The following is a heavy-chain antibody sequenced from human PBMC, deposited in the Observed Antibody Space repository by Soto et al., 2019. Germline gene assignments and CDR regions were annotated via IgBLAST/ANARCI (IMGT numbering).Heavy chain of an antibody. Sequence: GASVKVSCKASGGTFSSYAISWVRQAPGQGLEWMGGIIPIFGTANYAQKFQGRVTITADESTSTAYMELSSLRSEDTAVYYCSTPTLGGIWTRDYYYGMDVWGQGTTVTVSS. CDR3: STPTLGGIWTRDYYYGMDV. D-gene: IGHD1-1*01. J-gene: IGHJ6*02. CDR1: GGTFSSYA. CDR2: IIPIFGTA. V-gene: IGHV1-69*13.